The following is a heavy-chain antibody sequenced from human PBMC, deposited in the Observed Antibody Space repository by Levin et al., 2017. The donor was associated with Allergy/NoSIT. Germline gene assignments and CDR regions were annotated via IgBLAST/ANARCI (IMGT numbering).Heavy chain of an antibody. CDR1: GGSITNYY. D-gene: IGHD4-17*01. V-gene: IGHV4-59*08. CDR3: ARRQYGVLRDYFDS. CDR2: IYYNGNT. Sequence: PSETLSLTCTVSGGSITNYYWSWIRQPPGRGLEWIGYIYYNGNTGYNPSLKSRVTISVDTSKNQFSLKLSSVTTADTAVYYCARRQYGVLRDYFDSWGQGTLVTVSS. J-gene: IGHJ4*02.